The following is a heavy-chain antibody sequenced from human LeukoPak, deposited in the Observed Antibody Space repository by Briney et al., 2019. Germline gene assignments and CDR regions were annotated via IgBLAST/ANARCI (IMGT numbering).Heavy chain of an antibody. CDR2: VDPADYNT. CDR3: VIRAAGPRRFDY. Sequence: GESLKISCKASGYSFTSSYWIGWARHLPGKGLGWMGVVDPADYNTIYTPSFRSQVTISAHKSSSTAYLQSSSLKASDTGMYYCVIRAAGPRRFDYWGQGTLVTVSS. V-gene: IGHV5-51*01. D-gene: IGHD6-13*01. J-gene: IGHJ4*02. CDR1: GYSFTSSYW.